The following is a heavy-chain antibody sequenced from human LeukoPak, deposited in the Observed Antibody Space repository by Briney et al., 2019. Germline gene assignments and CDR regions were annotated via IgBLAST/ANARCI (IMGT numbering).Heavy chain of an antibody. V-gene: IGHV3-21*01. CDR2: IYFSGNFI. J-gene: IGHJ4*02. CDR3: AREFNVIGNFDY. CDR1: GFTFSQFS. D-gene: IGHD3-10*01. Sequence: GGSLRLSCSTSGFTFSQFSMRWVRQAPGKGLEWVASIYFSGNFIRYADSVKGRFTISRDNANNSVYLQMSSLTVDDTAVYCCAREFNVIGNFDYWGQGTLVTVSS.